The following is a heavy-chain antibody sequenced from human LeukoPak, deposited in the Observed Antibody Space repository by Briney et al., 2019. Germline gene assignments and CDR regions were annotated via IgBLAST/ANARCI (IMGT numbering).Heavy chain of an antibody. CDR2: INSDGSST. J-gene: IGHJ4*02. D-gene: IGHD6-13*01. V-gene: IGHV3-74*01. CDR3: ARETAAAGDYYFDY. CDR1: GFTLSSYW. Sequence: PGGSLRLSCAASGFTLSSYWMHWVRQAPGKGLVWVSRINSDGSSTSYADSVKGRFTISRDNAKNTLYLQMNSLRAEDTAVYYCARETAAAGDYYFDYWGQGTLVTVSS.